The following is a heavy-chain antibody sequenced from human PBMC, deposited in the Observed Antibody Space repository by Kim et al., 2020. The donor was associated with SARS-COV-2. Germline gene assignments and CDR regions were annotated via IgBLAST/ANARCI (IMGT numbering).Heavy chain of an antibody. V-gene: IGHV1-3*01. CDR2: INAGNGNT. CDR1: GYTFTSYA. J-gene: IGHJ6*02. Sequence: ASVKVSCKASGYTFTSYAMHWVRQAPGQRLEWMGWINAGNGNTKYSQKFQGRVTITRDTSASTAYMELSSLRSEDTAVYYCARVRFWYSSGLQFYYYYGMDVWGQGTTVTVSS. D-gene: IGHD6-19*01. CDR3: ARVRFWYSSGLQFYYYYGMDV.